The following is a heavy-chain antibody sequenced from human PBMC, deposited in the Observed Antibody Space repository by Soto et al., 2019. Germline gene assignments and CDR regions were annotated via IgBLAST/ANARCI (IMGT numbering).Heavy chain of an antibody. CDR2: INPSGGST. CDR3: ARGCSGGSCYDY. D-gene: IGHD2-15*01. V-gene: IGHV1-46*01. Sequence: QVQLVQSGAEVKKPGASVKVSCKASGYTFTSYYMHCVRQAPGQGLEWMGIINPSGGSTSYVQKFPGRVTMTRDTSTSTVYMELSSMRSEDTAVYYCARGCSGGSCYDYWGQGTLVTVSS. CDR1: GYTFTSYY. J-gene: IGHJ4*02.